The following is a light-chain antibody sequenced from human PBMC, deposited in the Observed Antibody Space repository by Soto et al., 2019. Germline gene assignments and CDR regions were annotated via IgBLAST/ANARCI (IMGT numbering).Light chain of an antibody. CDR2: EGT. CDR1: SSDIGSYNL. J-gene: IGLJ2*01. CDR3: CSYAGDSKVL. V-gene: IGLV2-23*01. Sequence: QSALTQPPSVSESPGQSITISCTGTSSDIGSYNLVSWYQQHPGKAPKLMMYEGTKRPSGVSDRFCGSMSGSTASLTVSGLQAEDGADYYCCSYAGDSKVLFGGGTKVTVL.